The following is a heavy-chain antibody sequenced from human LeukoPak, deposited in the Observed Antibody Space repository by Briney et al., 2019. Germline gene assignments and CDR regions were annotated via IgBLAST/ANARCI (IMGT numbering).Heavy chain of an antibody. V-gene: IGHV5-10-1*01. CDR1: GYSFTSYW. CDR3: ARGEYQLLPEGY. D-gene: IGHD2-2*01. Sequence: KDGESLKISCKGSGYSFTSYWISWVRQMPGKGLEWMGRIDPSDSYTNYSPSSQGHVTISADKSISTAYLQWSSLKASDTAMYYCARGEYQLLPEGYWGQGTLVTVSS. J-gene: IGHJ4*02. CDR2: IDPSDSYT.